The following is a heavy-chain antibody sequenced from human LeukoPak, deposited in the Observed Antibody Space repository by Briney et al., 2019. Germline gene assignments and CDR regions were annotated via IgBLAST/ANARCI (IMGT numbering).Heavy chain of an antibody. CDR1: GFTFSSYG. Sequence: GGSLRLSCAASGFTFSSYGMHWVRQAPDKVLEWVAVISYDGSNKYYADSVKGRFTISRDNSKNTLYLQMNSLRAEDTAVYYCAKERYYYGSGTNFDYWGQGTLVTVSS. CDR2: ISYDGSNK. D-gene: IGHD3-10*01. CDR3: AKERYYYGSGTNFDY. V-gene: IGHV3-30*18. J-gene: IGHJ4*02.